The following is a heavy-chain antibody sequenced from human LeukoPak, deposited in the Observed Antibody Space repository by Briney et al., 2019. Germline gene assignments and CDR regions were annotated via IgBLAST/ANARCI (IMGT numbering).Heavy chain of an antibody. V-gene: IGHV3-74*01. J-gene: IGHJ4*02. CDR1: GFTFSSYW. CDR2: INSDGSRT. D-gene: IGHD2-2*01. CDR3: ARGRDYASGAKYFGY. Sequence: GGSLRLSCAASGFTFSSYWMHWVRQAPAKGLVWVSRINSDGSRTSYADSVKGRVTISRDNAKNTLYLQMNSLRVEDTAVYYCARGRDYASGAKYFGYWGQGSLVTVSS.